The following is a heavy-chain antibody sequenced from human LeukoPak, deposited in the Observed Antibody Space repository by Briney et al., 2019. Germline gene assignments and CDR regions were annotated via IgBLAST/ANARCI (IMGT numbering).Heavy chain of an antibody. V-gene: IGHV3-7*01. Sequence: GGSLRLSCAASGFTFSSYWMSWVRQAPGKGLEWVANIKQDGSEKYYVDSVKGRFTISRDNAKNSLYLQMNSLRAEDTAVYYCARDGDYYGSGSYFLDYWGQGTLVTVSS. CDR2: IKQDGSEK. D-gene: IGHD3-10*01. J-gene: IGHJ4*02. CDR3: ARDGDYYGSGSYFLDY. CDR1: GFTFSSYW.